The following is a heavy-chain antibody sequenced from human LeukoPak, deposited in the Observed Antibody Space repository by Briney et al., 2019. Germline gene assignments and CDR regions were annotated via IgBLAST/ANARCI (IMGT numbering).Heavy chain of an antibody. J-gene: IGHJ4*02. V-gene: IGHV3-7*01. D-gene: IGHD7-27*01. CDR2: IKTDGSQI. Sequence: GGSLXLSCVASGFTFSSYWMTWVRQAPGKGLEWVANIKTDGSQIYYVDSVKGRSTIARDNGKNSMYVKMNSQRAEDTAVYYCARDLNWETYWGQGTLVSVSS. CDR1: GFTFSSYW. CDR3: ARDLNWETY.